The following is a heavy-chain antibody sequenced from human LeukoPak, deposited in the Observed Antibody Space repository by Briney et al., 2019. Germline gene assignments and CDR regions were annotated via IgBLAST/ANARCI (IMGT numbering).Heavy chain of an antibody. V-gene: IGHV1-69*05. CDR3: ARGRGCSSTSCYIDWFDP. Sequence: SVKVSCKASGGTFSSYAISWVRQAPGQGLEWMGGIIPIFGTANYAQKFQGRVTITTDESTSTAYMELRSLRSEDTAVYYCARGRGCSSTSCYIDWFDPWGQGTLVTVSS. J-gene: IGHJ5*02. CDR1: GGTFSSYA. D-gene: IGHD2-2*02. CDR2: IIPIFGTA.